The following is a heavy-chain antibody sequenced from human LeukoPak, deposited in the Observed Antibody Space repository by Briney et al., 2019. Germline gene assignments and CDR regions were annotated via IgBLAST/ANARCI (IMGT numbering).Heavy chain of an antibody. J-gene: IGHJ4*02. D-gene: IGHD3-22*01. CDR3: ASDRDYYDSSGYLFDY. CDR1: GFTFSDYY. V-gene: IGHV3-7*01. Sequence: PGGSLRLSCAASGFTFSDYYMSWIRQAPGKGLEWVANIKQDGSEKYYVDSVKGRFTISRDNAKNSLYLQMNSLRAEDTAVYYCASDRDYYDSSGYLFDYWGQGTLVTVSS. CDR2: IKQDGSEK.